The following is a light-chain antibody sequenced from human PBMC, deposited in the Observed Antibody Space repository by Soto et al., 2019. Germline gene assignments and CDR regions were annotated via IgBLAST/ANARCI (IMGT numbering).Light chain of an antibody. V-gene: IGKV3-20*01. Sequence: EIVLTQSPGTLSLSPGERATLSCRASQSVSSSYLAWYQQKPGQATVRLIYGASSRASGIPDRFSGSGSGTDMTRTISRLEPEDFAVYYCQQYGSSPKTFGQGTKVEIK. CDR3: QQYGSSPKT. CDR1: QSVSSSY. CDR2: GAS. J-gene: IGKJ1*01.